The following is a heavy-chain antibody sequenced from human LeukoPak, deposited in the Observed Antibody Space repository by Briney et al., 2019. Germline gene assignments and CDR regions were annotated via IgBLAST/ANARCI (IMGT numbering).Heavy chain of an antibody. CDR2: FYSSGSY. V-gene: IGHV4-4*07. Sequence: ETLSLTCTVSGGSISNYYWSWIRQPAGEGLEWIGRFYSSGSYNYNRSLKGGVTMSVDTSKNQFSLRLSSVTAADTAVYYCARLFPATGTPYYYIMDVWGQGTTVTVSS. J-gene: IGHJ6*02. CDR3: ARLFPATGTPYYYIMDV. CDR1: GGSISNYY. D-gene: IGHD6-13*01.